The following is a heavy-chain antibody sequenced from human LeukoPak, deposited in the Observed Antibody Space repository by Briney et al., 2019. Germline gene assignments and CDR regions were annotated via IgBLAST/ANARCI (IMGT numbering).Heavy chain of an antibody. CDR1: GGTFSSYA. CDR2: IIPIFGTA. V-gene: IGHV1-69*13. J-gene: IGHJ3*02. D-gene: IGHD6-13*01. Sequence: GASVKVSCKASGGTFSSYAISWVRQAPGQGLEWMGGIIPIFGTANYAQKFQGRVTITADESTSTAYMELSSLRSKDTAVYYCARALGIAFDIWGQGTMVTVSS. CDR3: ARALGIAFDI.